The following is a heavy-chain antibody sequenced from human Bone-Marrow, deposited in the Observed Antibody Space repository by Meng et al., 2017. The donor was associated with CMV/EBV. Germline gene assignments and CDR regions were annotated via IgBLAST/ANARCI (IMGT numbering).Heavy chain of an antibody. CDR1: GYTFTSYG. CDR2: ISAYNGNT. J-gene: IGHJ6*02. V-gene: IGHV1-18*01. Sequence: ASVKVSCKASGYTFTSYGISWVRQAPGQGLEWMGWISAYNGNTNYAQKLQGRVTMTTDTSTSTAYMELRSLRSDDTAVYYCARVLSGRKGYYYYYGMDVWGQGTTVTSP. CDR3: ARVLSGRKGYYYYYGMDV. D-gene: IGHD2-15*01.